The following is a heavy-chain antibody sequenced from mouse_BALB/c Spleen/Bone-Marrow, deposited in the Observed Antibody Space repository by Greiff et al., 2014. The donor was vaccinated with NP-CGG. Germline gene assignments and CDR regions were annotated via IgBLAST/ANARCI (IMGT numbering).Heavy chain of an antibody. V-gene: IGHV1S34*01. CDR1: GYSFTGSC. CDR2: IRCYNGTT. D-gene: IGHD2-14*01. Sequence: LVRPGASVKLSCKASGYSFTGSCMHWVKQSPGQGLEWIGYIRCYNGTTNYNEKFKGKATLTVDTSSSTAYMQLNSLTSEDSAVYYCARGDRYYVYFDYWGQGTTLTVSS. CDR3: ARGDRYYVYFDY. J-gene: IGHJ2*01.